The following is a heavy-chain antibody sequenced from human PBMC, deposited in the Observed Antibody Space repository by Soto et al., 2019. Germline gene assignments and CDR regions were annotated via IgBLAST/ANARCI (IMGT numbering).Heavy chain of an antibody. CDR3: VRGGSNYAS. Sequence: EVQLVESGGGLVQPGGSLRLSCTASGFTFSDSWMTWVRQVPGKGLEWVARIKPDESEKKYADSVKGRFSISRDNAKNSMYLQMDSLRGEDTAVYYCVRGGSNYASWGQGTLVTVSS. V-gene: IGHV3-7*01. CDR1: GFTFSDSW. J-gene: IGHJ5*02. CDR2: IKPDESEK. D-gene: IGHD4-4*01.